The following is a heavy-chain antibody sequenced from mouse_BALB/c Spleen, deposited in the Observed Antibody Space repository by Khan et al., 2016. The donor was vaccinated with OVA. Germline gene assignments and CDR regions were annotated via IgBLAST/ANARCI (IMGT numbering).Heavy chain of an antibody. CDR3: ARSHLLWLYAMDC. V-gene: IGHV1S34*01. D-gene: IGHD2-2*01. J-gene: IGHJ4*01. CDR1: GYSFTGYY. CDR2: ISCYNGAT. Sequence: LVKTGASVKISCKASGYSFTGYYMHWVKQSHGKSLEWIGYISCYNGATTYNQKFKGKATFTVDTSSSTAYMQFNSLTSDDSAVYYCARSHLLWLYAMDCWGQGTSVTVSS.